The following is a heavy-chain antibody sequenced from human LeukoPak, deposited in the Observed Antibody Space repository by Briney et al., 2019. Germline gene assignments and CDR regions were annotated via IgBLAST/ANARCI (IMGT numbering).Heavy chain of an antibody. Sequence: HPGGSLRLSCAASGFTFSSYAMHWVRQAPGKGLEWVAVISYDGSNKYYADSVKGRFTISRDNSKNTLYLQMNSLRAEDTAVYYCVRGMGGGISNFDYWGQGTLVTVSS. J-gene: IGHJ4*02. CDR3: VRGMGGGISNFDY. D-gene: IGHD2/OR15-2a*01. V-gene: IGHV3-30*04. CDR2: ISYDGSNK. CDR1: GFTFSSYA.